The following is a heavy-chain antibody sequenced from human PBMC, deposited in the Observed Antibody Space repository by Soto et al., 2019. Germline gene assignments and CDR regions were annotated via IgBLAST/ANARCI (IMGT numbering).Heavy chain of an antibody. J-gene: IGHJ6*02. Sequence: GALVKVSCKASGYTFTSYGISWVRQAPGQGLEWMGWISAYNGNTNYAQKLQGRVTITADESTSTAYMELSSLRSEDTAVYYCARDLLSVDTAMVYYYYYGMDVWGQGTTVTVSS. V-gene: IGHV1-18*01. D-gene: IGHD5-18*01. CDR1: GYTFTSYG. CDR2: ISAYNGNT. CDR3: ARDLLSVDTAMVYYYYYGMDV.